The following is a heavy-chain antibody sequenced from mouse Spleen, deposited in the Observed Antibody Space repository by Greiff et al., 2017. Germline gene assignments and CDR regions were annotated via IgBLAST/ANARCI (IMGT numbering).Heavy chain of an antibody. Sequence: VQLQQSGAGLVKPGASVKLSCKASGYTFTEYIIHWVKQRSGQGLEWIGWFYPGSGSIKYNEKFKDKATLTADKSSSTVYMELSRLTSEDSAVYFCARHGSSYYYGSSYVMDYWGQGTSVTVSS. D-gene: IGHD1-1*01. J-gene: IGHJ4*01. V-gene: IGHV1-62-2*01. CDR3: ARHGSSYYYGSSYVMDY. CDR1: GYTFTEYI. CDR2: FYPGSGSI.